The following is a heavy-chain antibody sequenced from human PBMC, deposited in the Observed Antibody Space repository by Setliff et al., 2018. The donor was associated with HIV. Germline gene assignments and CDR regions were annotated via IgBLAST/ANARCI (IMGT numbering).Heavy chain of an antibody. CDR1: GYTFTSYY. Sequence: GASVKVSCKASGYTFTSYYMHWVRQAPGQGLEWTGIINPSGGSTSYAQKFQGRVTMTRDTSTSTVDMELSSLRSEDTAVYYCARDRGDIVVVVAATPGGAFDIWGQGTMVTVSS. D-gene: IGHD2-15*01. CDR3: ARDRGDIVVVVAATPGGAFDI. V-gene: IGHV1-46*01. J-gene: IGHJ3*02. CDR2: INPSGGST.